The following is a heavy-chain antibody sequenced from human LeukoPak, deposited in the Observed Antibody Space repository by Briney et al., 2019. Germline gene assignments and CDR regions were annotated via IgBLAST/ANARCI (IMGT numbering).Heavy chain of an antibody. J-gene: IGHJ4*02. CDR3: ARDLMVRGAPIDY. D-gene: IGHD3-10*01. Sequence: GGSLRLSCAASGFAFSSYAMSWVRQAPGKGLEWVSAISGSGGSTYYADSVKGRFTISRDNSKNTLYLQMNSLRAADTAVYYCARDLMVRGAPIDYWGQGTLVTVSS. V-gene: IGHV3-23*01. CDR1: GFAFSSYA. CDR2: ISGSGGST.